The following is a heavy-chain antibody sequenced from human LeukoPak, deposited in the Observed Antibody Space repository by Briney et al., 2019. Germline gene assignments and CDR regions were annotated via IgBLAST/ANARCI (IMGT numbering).Heavy chain of an antibody. CDR2: IYPGGSDT. Sequence: LGESLKISCKGSGYSFTSYWIGWVRQMPGKGLEWMGIIYPGGSDTRYSPSFQGQVTISADKSISTAYLQWSSLKASDTAMYYCARPDSSSWYSQGPDAFDIWGQGTMVTVSS. J-gene: IGHJ3*02. CDR1: GYSFTSYW. CDR3: ARPDSSSWYSQGPDAFDI. D-gene: IGHD6-13*01. V-gene: IGHV5-51*01.